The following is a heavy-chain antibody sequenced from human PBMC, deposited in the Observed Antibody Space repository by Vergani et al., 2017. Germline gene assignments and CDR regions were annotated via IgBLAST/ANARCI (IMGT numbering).Heavy chain of an antibody. J-gene: IGHJ3*01. CDR1: GFLFSDYW. D-gene: IGHD1-26*01. CDR2: IKQDGSEE. V-gene: IGHV3-7*01. CDR3: GRGGVVGSTGLTFEF. Sequence: EVQLVESGGGMVQPGGSLRLSCAASGFLFSDYWLNWVRQSPGGGLEWVANIKQDGSEEFYVDSVKGRLPISRDNAKNSVFLQINGLRAEDTAVYYCGRGGVVGSTGLTFEFWGQGTTVTVSS.